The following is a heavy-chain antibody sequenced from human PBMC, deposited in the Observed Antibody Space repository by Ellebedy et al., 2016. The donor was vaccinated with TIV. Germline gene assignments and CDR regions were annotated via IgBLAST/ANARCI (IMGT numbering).Heavy chain of an antibody. Sequence: MPSETLSLTCTVSGGSISSGDYYWSWIRQPPGKGLEWIGYIYYSGSTYYNPSLKSRVTISVDTSKNQFSLKLSSVTAADTAVYYCASKGYDFWSGSPFDYWGQGTLVTVSS. J-gene: IGHJ4*02. CDR1: GGSISSGDYY. D-gene: IGHD3-3*01. CDR3: ASKGYDFWSGSPFDY. CDR2: IYYSGST. V-gene: IGHV4-30-4*01.